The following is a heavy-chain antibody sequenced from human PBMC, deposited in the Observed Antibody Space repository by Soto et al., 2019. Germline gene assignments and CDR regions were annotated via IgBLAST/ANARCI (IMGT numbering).Heavy chain of an antibody. D-gene: IGHD6-19*01. CDR2: IYSGGST. CDR1: GFTVSSNY. CDR3: ARATIAVAGTPIDI. J-gene: IGHJ3*02. V-gene: IGHV3-66*01. Sequence: GGSLRLSCAASGFTVSSNYMSWVRQAPGKGLEWVSVIYSGGSTYYADSVKGRFTISRDNSKNTLYLQMNSLRAEDTAVYYCARATIAVAGTPIDIWGQGTMVTVSS.